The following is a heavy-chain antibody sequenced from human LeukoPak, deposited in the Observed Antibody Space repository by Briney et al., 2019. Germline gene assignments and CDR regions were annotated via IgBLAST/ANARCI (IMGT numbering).Heavy chain of an antibody. V-gene: IGHV3-23*01. D-gene: IGHD1-26*01. CDR2: ISGDGINT. J-gene: IGHJ4*02. CDR3: AKVGATEMRAFDY. CDR1: GFTFSTYA. Sequence: GGSLRLSCAASGFTFSTYAMTWVRQAPGKGLEWVSAISGDGINTYYADSVKGRFTISRDNSKNTLYLQMNSLRAEDTAVYYCAKVGATEMRAFDYWGRGTLVTVSS.